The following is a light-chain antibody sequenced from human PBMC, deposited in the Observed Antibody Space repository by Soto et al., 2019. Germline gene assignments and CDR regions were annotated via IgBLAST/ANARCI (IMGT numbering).Light chain of an antibody. J-gene: IGLJ2*01. CDR3: SSYTTSSTLV. V-gene: IGLV2-18*02. Sequence: QSALTQPPSVSGSPGQSVTVSCNGTSSDVGSYTRVSWYQQPPGTAPKLMIYEVSNRPSGVPDRFSGSKSGNTASLTISGLQAEDEADYYCSSYTTSSTLVFGGGTKLTVL. CDR2: EVS. CDR1: SSDVGSYTR.